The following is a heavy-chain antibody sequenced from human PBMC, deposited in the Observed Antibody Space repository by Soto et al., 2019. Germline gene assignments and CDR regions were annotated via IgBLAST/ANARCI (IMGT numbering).Heavy chain of an antibody. CDR3: ARGWQWEPRSEGFDY. J-gene: IGHJ4*02. V-gene: IGHV3-33*01. D-gene: IGHD1-26*01. Sequence: GGSLRLSCAASGFTFSSYGMHWVRQAPGKGLEWVAVIWYDGSNKYYADSVKGRFTISRDNSKNTLYLQMNSLRAEDTAVYYCARGWQWEPRSEGFDYWGQGTLVTVSS. CDR2: IWYDGSNK. CDR1: GFTFSSYG.